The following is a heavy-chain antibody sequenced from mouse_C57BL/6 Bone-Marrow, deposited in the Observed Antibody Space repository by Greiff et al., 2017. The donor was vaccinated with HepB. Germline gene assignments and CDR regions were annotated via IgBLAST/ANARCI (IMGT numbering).Heavy chain of an antibody. J-gene: IGHJ3*01. D-gene: IGHD2-4*01. V-gene: IGHV1-64*01. CDR1: GYTFTSYW. CDR3: ARLGYDSTWFAY. Sequence: VQLQQPGAELVKPGASVKLSCKASGYTFTSYWMHWVKQRPGQGLEWIGMIHPNSGSTNYNEKFKSKATLTVDKSSSTAYMQLSSLTSEDSAVYYCARLGYDSTWFAYWGQGTLVTVSA. CDR2: IHPNSGST.